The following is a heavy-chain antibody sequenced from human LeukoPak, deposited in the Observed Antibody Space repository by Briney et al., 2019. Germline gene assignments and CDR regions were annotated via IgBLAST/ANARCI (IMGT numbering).Heavy chain of an antibody. Sequence: SETLSLTCTVSGXSISRYYWSWIRQPPGRGLEWIGYIYYSGSTNYNPSLKSRVTISLDTSKNQFSLKLSSVTAVDTAVYYCARGLITREGIAVAGAFDIWGQGTMVTVSS. V-gene: IGHV4-59*01. D-gene: IGHD6-19*01. CDR1: GXSISRYY. CDR3: ARGLITREGIAVAGAFDI. CDR2: IYYSGST. J-gene: IGHJ3*02.